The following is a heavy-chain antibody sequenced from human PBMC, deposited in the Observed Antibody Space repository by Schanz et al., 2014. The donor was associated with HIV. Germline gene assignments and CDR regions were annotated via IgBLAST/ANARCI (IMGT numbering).Heavy chain of an antibody. V-gene: IGHV1-69*01. Sequence: QVQLVQSGAEMKKPGSSVKVSCKASGGTFSSYAINWVRQAPGQGLEWLGLIMPKFGTENYAQKYQGRVTLTADATTAYMDLSSLKFEDTAVYYCVRVANYDGDDYYQRSHFDLWGQGTLVTVSS. D-gene: IGHD3-22*01. CDR1: GGTFSSYA. CDR2: IMPKFGTE. CDR3: VRVANYDGDDYYQRSHFDL. J-gene: IGHJ4*02.